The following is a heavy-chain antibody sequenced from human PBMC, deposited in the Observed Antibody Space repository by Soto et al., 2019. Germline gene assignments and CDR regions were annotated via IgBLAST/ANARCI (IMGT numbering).Heavy chain of an antibody. V-gene: IGHV4-30-4*01. J-gene: IGHJ4*02. CDR1: GGSISSGDYY. CDR2: IHYSGST. CDR3: ARVSGWLQLLDY. D-gene: IGHD4-4*01. Sequence: QVQLQESGPGLVTPSQTLSLTCTVSGGSISSGDYYWRWIRQPPGKVLEWIGHIHYSGSTYYNPSLKSRVTISVDTSKNQFSLILRSVTAADTAVYYCARVSGWLQLLDYWGQGTLVTVSP.